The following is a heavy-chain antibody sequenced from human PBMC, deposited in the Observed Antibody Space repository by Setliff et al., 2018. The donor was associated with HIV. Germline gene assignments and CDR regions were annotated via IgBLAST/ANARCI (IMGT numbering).Heavy chain of an antibody. Sequence: ASVKVSCKTSGDSFSSLGFTWVRQAPGQGLELMGEIIPIFDTGNTAQKFQGRVTITADESTSTIYLELSSLRSEDTAIYYCARDTGRWLHPTPLGYWGQGTLVTVSS. J-gene: IGHJ4*02. CDR2: IIPIFDTG. D-gene: IGHD6-19*01. V-gene: IGHV1-69*13. CDR1: GDSFSSLG. CDR3: ARDTGRWLHPTPLGY.